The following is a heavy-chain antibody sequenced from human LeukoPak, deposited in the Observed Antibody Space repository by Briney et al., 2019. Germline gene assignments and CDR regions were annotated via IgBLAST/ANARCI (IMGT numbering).Heavy chain of an antibody. J-gene: IGHJ1*01. CDR1: GFTFRSYA. D-gene: IGHD2-21*02. Sequence: PGRSLRLSCAASGFTFRSYAMNWVRQAPGKGLEWVSHISDNGGRTFYADSVKGRFTISRDNSKNTLYLQMNSLRVEDTAVYYCAKDLPTKCRGDCPSDFWGQGTLVTVSS. CDR2: ISDNGGRT. CDR3: AKDLPTKCRGDCPSDF. V-gene: IGHV3-23*01.